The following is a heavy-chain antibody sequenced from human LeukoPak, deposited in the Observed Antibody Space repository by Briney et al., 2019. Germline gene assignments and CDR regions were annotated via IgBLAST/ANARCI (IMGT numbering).Heavy chain of an antibody. CDR2: IYYSGST. V-gene: IGHV4-30-4*08. CDR3: ARAIQVWRWFDY. CDR1: GGSISSGDYY. J-gene: IGHJ4*02. D-gene: IGHD5-18*01. Sequence: PSETLSLTCTVSGGSISSGDYYWRWLRQPPGTGLEWLGYIYYSGSTYYNPSLKSRVTISVDTSKNQFSLKLSSVTAADTAVYYCARAIQVWRWFDYWGQGTLVTVSS.